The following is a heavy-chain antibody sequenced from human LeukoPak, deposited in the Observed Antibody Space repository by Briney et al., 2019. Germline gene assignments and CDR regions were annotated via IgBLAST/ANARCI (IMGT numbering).Heavy chain of an antibody. Sequence: PGGSLRLSCATSQFNFNKFGMTWVRQAPGKGLEWVSSISGNGGSTQYADSVQGRFAISRDNSKNTLYLQMNSLRAEDTAVYYCASPSSYSNFDYYYMDVWGKGTTVTVSS. CDR2: ISGNGGST. V-gene: IGHV3-23*01. D-gene: IGHD4-11*01. CDR1: QFNFNKFG. CDR3: ASPSSYSNFDYYYMDV. J-gene: IGHJ6*03.